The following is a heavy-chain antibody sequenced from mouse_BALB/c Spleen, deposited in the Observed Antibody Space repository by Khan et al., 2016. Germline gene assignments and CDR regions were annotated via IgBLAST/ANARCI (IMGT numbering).Heavy chain of an antibody. V-gene: IGHV7-3*02. Sequence: EVELVESGGGLVQPGGSLRLSCATSGFTFTDYYMSWVRQPPGKALEWLGFIRNKANGYTTEYSASVKGRFTISRDNSQSILYLQMNTLRAEDSATYYCASLMDYWGQGTSVTGSS. CDR1: GFTFTDYY. CDR2: IRNKANGYTT. J-gene: IGHJ4*01. CDR3: ASLMDY.